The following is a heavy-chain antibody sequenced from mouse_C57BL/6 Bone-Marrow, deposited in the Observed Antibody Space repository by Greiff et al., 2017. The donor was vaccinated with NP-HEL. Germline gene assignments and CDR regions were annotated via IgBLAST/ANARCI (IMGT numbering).Heavy chain of an antibody. CDR2: INPNNGGT. CDR3: ARGQLRLRPWFAY. J-gene: IGHJ3*01. CDR1: GYTFTDYN. D-gene: IGHD3-2*02. V-gene: IGHV1-22*01. Sequence: VQLQQSGPELVKPGASVKMSCKASGYTFTDYNMHWVKQSHGKSLEWIGYINPNNGGTSYNQKFKGKATLTVNKSSSTAYMELRSLTSEDSAGYYCARGQLRLRPWFAYWGQGTLVTVSA.